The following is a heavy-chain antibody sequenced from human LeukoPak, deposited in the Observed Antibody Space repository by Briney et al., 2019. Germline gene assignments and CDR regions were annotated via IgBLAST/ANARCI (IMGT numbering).Heavy chain of an antibody. CDR3: ARAPGRYDSSGYLQFDY. CDR1: GGSISSGGYY. J-gene: IGHJ4*02. Sequence: SQTLSLTCTVSGGSISSGGYYWSWIRQHPGKGLEWIGYIYYSGSTYYNPSLKSRVTISVDTSKNQFSLKLSSVTAADTAVYHCARAPGRYDSSGYLQFDYWGQGTLVTVSS. CDR2: IYYSGST. D-gene: IGHD3-22*01. V-gene: IGHV4-31*03.